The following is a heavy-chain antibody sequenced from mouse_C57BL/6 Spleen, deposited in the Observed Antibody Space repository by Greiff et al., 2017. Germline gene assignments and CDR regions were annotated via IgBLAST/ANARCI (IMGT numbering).Heavy chain of an antibody. Sequence: QVQLQQSGAELVKPGASVKISCKASGYAFSSYWMNWVKQRPGKGLEWIGQIYPGDGDTNYNGKFKGKATLTADKSSSTAYMQLSSLTSEDSAVYFCARGTYYDYDRYFDVWGTGTTVTVSS. CDR2: IYPGDGDT. CDR3: ARGTYYDYDRYFDV. CDR1: GYAFSSYW. J-gene: IGHJ1*03. D-gene: IGHD2-4*01. V-gene: IGHV1-80*01.